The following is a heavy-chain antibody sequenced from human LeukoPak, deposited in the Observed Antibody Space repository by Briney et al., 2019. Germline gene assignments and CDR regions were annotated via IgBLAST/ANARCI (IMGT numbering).Heavy chain of an antibody. CDR3: AAGTGDRYYYYYMDV. CDR2: IIPIFGTA. D-gene: IGHD7-27*01. CDR1: GGTFSSYA. J-gene: IGHJ6*03. Sequence: ASVKVSCKASGGTFSSYAISWVRQAPGQGLEWMGGIIPIFGTANYAQKFQGRVTITTDESTSTAYMELRRLRSEDTAVYYCAAGTGDRYYYYYMDVWGKGTTVTVSS. V-gene: IGHV1-69*05.